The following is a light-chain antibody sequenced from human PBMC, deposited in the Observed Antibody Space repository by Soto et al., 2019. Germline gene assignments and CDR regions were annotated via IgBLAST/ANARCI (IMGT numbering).Light chain of an antibody. CDR3: QQYGRSPWT. J-gene: IGKJ1*01. V-gene: IGKV3-20*01. CDR1: QSVSSSY. CDR2: AAS. Sequence: EIVLTQSPGTLSLSPGERATLSCRASQSVSSSYLAWYQQKPGQAPRLLIYAASSRATGIPDRFSGGGSGTDFTLTISRLEPEDFAVYYCQQYGRSPWTFGQGTKVEIK.